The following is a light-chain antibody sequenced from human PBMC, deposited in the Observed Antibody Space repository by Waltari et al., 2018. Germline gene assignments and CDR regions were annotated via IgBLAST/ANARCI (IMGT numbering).Light chain of an antibody. CDR2: GAS. Sequence: DIVLTQSPGTLSLSPGERATLSCRASHSVSSSYLAWYQQKPGQAPRVLIHGASNRATGIPDRFSGSGSGTDFTLTISRLEPEDFAVYYCQQYGSSPWTFGQGTKVEIK. CDR1: HSVSSSY. V-gene: IGKV3-20*01. CDR3: QQYGSSPWT. J-gene: IGKJ1*01.